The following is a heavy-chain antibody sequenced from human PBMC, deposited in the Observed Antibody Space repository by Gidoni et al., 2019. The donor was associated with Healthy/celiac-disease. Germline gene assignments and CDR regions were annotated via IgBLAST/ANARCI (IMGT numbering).Heavy chain of an antibody. CDR3: AQDSRGYSYVHYFDY. CDR1: GGTFSSYA. Sequence: QVQLVQSGAEVKKPGSSGKVSCKASGGTFSSYAISWVRQAPGQGLEWMGGIIPIIGTANYAQKFQGRVTITADKSTRTAYMELSSLRSEDTAVYYCAQDSRGYSYVHYFDYWGQGTLVTVSS. CDR2: IIPIIGTA. J-gene: IGHJ4*02. D-gene: IGHD5-18*01. V-gene: IGHV1-69*06.